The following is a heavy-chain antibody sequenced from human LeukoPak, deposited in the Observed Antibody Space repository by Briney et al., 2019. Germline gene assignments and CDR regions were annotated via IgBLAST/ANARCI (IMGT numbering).Heavy chain of an antibody. D-gene: IGHD6-13*01. V-gene: IGHV3-21*01. CDR3: ARDHRYSSSGGYYGMDV. CDR2: ISSSSSYI. Sequence: PGGSLILSCAASGFTFSSYSMNWVRQAPGKGLEWVSSISSSSSYIYYADSVKGRFTISRDNAKNSLYLQMNSLRAEDTAVYYCARDHRYSSSGGYYGMDVWGQGTTVTVSS. CDR1: GFTFSSYS. J-gene: IGHJ6*02.